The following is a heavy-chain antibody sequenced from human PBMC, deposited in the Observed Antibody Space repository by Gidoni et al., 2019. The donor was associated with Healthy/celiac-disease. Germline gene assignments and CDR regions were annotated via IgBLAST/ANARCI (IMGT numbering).Heavy chain of an antibody. CDR3: AKGDSGSYYERVGFDY. CDR1: GGSISSSSYY. CDR2: FYYSGST. V-gene: IGHV4-39*07. J-gene: IGHJ4*02. Sequence: QLQLQESGPGLVKPSETLSLTCTVSGGSISSSSYYWGWIRQPPGKGLEWIGRFYYSGSTYYNPSLKSRVTISVDTSKNQFSLKLSSVTAANTAVYYCAKGDSGSYYERVGFDYWGQGTLVTVSS. D-gene: IGHD1-26*01.